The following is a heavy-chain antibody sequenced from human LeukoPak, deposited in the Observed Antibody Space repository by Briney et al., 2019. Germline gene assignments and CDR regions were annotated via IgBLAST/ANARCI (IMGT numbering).Heavy chain of an antibody. J-gene: IGHJ4*02. CDR3: AREKGLVGAAFDY. Sequence: PSETLSLTCAVYGGSFSGYYWSWIRQPPGKGLEWIGEINHSGSTNYNPSLKSRVTISVGTSKNQFSLKLSSVTAADTAEYYCAREKGLVGAAFDYWGQGTLVTVSS. CDR1: GGSFSGYY. V-gene: IGHV4-34*01. CDR2: INHSGST. D-gene: IGHD1-26*01.